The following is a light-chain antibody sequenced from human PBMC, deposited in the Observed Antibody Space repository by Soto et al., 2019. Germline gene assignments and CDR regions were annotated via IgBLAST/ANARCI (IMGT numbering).Light chain of an antibody. J-gene: IGLJ3*02. Sequence: QSVLTQPPSVSGAPGQRVTISCSGSSSNIGAGYDVHWYQQLPGTAPKLLIYGNNNRPSGVPDRFSGSNSGTSASLAISGRQAEDEADYYCQSYDSSLSGVFGGGTKLTVL. CDR1: SSNIGAGYD. V-gene: IGLV1-40*01. CDR2: GNN. CDR3: QSYDSSLSGV.